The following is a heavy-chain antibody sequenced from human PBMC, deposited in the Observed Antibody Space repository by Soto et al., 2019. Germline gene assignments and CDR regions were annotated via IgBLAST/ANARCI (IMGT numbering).Heavy chain of an antibody. CDR2: MDPNTDNT. CDR3: ARGPSVDYYGPGYFLVYGVDV. Sequence: QVQLVQSGAEVREPAASVKVSCKASGYTFSTYDINWVRQATGQGLEWMGFMDPNTDNTACAQNFQGRLTVTWNTSISTAYMELSSLRSEDTALYYCARGPSVDYYGPGYFLVYGVDVWGQGTTVTVSS. V-gene: IGHV1-8*01. CDR1: GYTFSTYD. D-gene: IGHD3-10*01. J-gene: IGHJ6*02.